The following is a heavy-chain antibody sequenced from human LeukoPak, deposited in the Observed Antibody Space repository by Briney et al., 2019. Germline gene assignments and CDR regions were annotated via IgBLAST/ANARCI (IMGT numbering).Heavy chain of an antibody. D-gene: IGHD6-19*01. CDR2: IIPILGIA. CDR1: GGTFSSYA. J-gene: IGHJ6*02. Sequence: SVKVSCKASGGTFSSYAISWVRQAPGQGLEWMGRIIPILGIANYAQKFQGRVTITADKSTSTAYMELSSLRSEDTAVYYCASLGRISASSPLYYYGMDVWGQGTTVTVSS. CDR3: ASLGRISASSPLYYYGMDV. V-gene: IGHV1-69*04.